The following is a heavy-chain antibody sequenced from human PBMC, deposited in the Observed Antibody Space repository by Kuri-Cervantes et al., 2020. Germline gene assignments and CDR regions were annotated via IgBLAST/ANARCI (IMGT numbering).Heavy chain of an antibody. V-gene: IGHV3-48*02. CDR1: GFTFSSYS. CDR2: ISSSSSPI. J-gene: IGHJ4*02. Sequence: GGSLRLSCAASGFTFSSYSMNWVRQAPGKGLEWVSYISSSSSPIYYADSVKGRFTISRDNAKNSLYLQMNSLRDEETAVYYCTIGTSGWHAHWGQGTLVTVSS. D-gene: IGHD6-19*01. CDR3: TIGTSGWHAH.